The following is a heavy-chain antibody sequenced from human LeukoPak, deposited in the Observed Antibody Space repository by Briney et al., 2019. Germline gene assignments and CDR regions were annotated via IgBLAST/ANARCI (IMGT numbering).Heavy chain of an antibody. J-gene: IGHJ4*02. Sequence: PGGSLRLSCAASGFTFSSYAMSWVRQAPGKGLEWASAISGSGGSTYYADSVKGRFTISRDNSKNTLYLQMNSLRAEDTAVYYCAKDHTLRLGELSLLDYWGQGTLVTVSS. D-gene: IGHD3-16*02. CDR2: ISGSGGST. CDR1: GFTFSSYA. CDR3: AKDHTLRLGELSLLDY. V-gene: IGHV3-23*01.